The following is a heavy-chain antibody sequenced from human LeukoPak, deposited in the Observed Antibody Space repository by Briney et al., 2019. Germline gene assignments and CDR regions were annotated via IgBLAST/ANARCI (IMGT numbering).Heavy chain of an antibody. J-gene: IGHJ5*02. CDR1: GYSISSGYY. V-gene: IGHV4-38-2*02. D-gene: IGHD6-13*01. CDR2: IYLSGST. CDR3: ARDQKTAGSSWPADNWFDP. Sequence: PSETLSLTCTVSGYSISSGYYWGWIGQPPGKGLDWIGSIYLSGSTYYNPSLKSRVTISVDTSKNQFSLKLSSVTAADTAVYYCARDQKTAGSSWPADNWFDPWGQGTLVTVSS.